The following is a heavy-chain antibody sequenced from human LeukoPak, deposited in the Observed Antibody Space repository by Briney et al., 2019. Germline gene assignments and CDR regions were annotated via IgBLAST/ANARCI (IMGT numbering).Heavy chain of an antibody. Sequence: GASVKVSCKASGNSLNNYHMHWVRQAPGQGLEWLGIIRPGGDGPSYAQKFQGRVTMTRDMSTSTVYMELSSLTSDDTAVYYCGRDPTYRNYFDSWDQGTLVTVSS. CDR1: GNSLNNYH. CDR3: GRDPTYRNYFDS. V-gene: IGHV1-46*02. CDR2: IRPGGDGP. J-gene: IGHJ4*02. D-gene: IGHD1-1*01.